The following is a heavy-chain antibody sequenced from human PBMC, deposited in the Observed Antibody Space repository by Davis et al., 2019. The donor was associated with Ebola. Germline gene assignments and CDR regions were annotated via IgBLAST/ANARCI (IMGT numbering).Heavy chain of an antibody. Sequence: ASVKVSCKASGYTFTGYYMHWVRQAPGQGLEWMGRINPNSGGTNYAQKFQGRVTMTRDTSISTAYMELSRLRSDDTVVYYCAACSSGPWAFDIWGQGTMVTVSS. V-gene: IGHV1-2*05. CDR3: AACSSGPWAFDI. CDR2: INPNSGGT. D-gene: IGHD6-19*01. J-gene: IGHJ3*02. CDR1: GYTFTGYY.